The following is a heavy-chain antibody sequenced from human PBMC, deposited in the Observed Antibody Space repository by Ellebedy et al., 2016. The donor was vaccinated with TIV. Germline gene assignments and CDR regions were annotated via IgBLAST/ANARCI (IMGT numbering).Heavy chain of an antibody. CDR3: AWHCSSTSCYGDYYYYGMDV. CDR1: GFTFSTYW. D-gene: IGHD2-2*01. CDR2: INSDGST. Sequence: GGSLRLSCAASGFTFSTYWMHWVRQAPGKGPVWLSRINSDGSTDYADSVKGRFTISRDNAKNSLYLQMNSLRAEDTAVYYCAWHCSSTSCYGDYYYYGMDVWGQGTTVTVSS. J-gene: IGHJ6*02. V-gene: IGHV3-74*01.